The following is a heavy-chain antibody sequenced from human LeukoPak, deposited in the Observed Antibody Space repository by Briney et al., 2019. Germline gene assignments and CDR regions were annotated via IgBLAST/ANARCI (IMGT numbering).Heavy chain of an antibody. V-gene: IGHV1-69*13. CDR1: GGTFSSYA. J-gene: IGHJ3*02. CDR3: ATGGSGRPLDAFDI. CDR2: IIPIFGTA. Sequence: GASVKVSCKASGGTFSSYAISWVRQAPGQGLEWMGGIIPIFGTANYAQKFQGRVTITADESTSTAYMELSSLRSEDTAVYYCATGGSGRPLDAFDIWGQGTMVTVSS. D-gene: IGHD6-19*01.